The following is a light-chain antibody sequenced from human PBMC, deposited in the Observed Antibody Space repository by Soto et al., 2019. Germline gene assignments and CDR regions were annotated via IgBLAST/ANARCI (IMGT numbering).Light chain of an antibody. CDR2: EVI. CDR3: TSHTSTNTLI. J-gene: IGLJ2*01. V-gene: IGLV2-14*01. CDR1: ISDVGGYDY. Sequence: QSVLTQPASVPGSPGQSITISCTGTISDVGGYDYVSWYQQHPGKAPRLILYEVINRPSGVSVRFSGSKSGNTASLMISGLQAEDEAHYYCTSHTSTNTLILGGGTKVTVL.